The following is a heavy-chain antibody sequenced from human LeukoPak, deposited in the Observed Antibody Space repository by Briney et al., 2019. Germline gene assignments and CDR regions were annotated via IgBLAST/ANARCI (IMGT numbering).Heavy chain of an antibody. V-gene: IGHV4-4*09. D-gene: IGHD3-10*01. CDR2: IYSSGST. CDR1: GGSISGYY. J-gene: IGHJ3*02. CDR3: ARGLPFMVRGVVYDAFDI. Sequence: SETLSLTCSVSGGSISGYYWSWIRQPPGQTLEWIGYIYSSGSTNYNPSLQSRVTMSVDTSMNQFSLRLSSVTAADTAVYYCARGLPFMVRGVVYDAFDIWGQGTMVTVSS.